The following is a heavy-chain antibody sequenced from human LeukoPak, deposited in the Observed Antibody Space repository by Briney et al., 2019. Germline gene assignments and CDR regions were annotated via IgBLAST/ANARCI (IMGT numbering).Heavy chain of an antibody. V-gene: IGHV1-8*01. J-gene: IGHJ4*02. D-gene: IGHD6-6*01. Sequence: GASVKVSCKASGYTFTNYDINWVRQATQQGLEWMGWMNPHSANTGYSQKFQGRTTMTWNTSISTAYMDLSSLRSEDTAVYYCARYSSSSFDYWGQRTLVTVSS. CDR3: ARYSSSSFDY. CDR1: GYTFTNYD. CDR2: MNPHSANT.